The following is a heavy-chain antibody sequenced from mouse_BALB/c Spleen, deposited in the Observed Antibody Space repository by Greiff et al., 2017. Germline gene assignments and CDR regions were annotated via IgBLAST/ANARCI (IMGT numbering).Heavy chain of an antibody. V-gene: IGHV1S81*02. Sequence: VQRVESGAELVKPGASVKLSCKASGYTFTSYYMYWVKQRPGQGLEWIGGINPSNGGTNFNEKFKSKATLTVDKSSSTAYMQLSSLTSEDSAVYYCTGGNPAWFAYWGQGTLVTVSA. CDR3: TGGNPAWFAY. CDR2: INPSNGGT. J-gene: IGHJ3*01. D-gene: IGHD2-1*01. CDR1: GYTFTSYY.